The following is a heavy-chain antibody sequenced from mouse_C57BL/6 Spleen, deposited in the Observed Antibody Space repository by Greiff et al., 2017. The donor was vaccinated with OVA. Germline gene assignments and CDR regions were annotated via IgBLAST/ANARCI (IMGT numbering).Heavy chain of an antibody. J-gene: IGHJ2*01. Sequence: EVQVVESGPGLVKPSQSLSLTCSVTGYSITSGYYWNWIRQFPGNKLEWMGYISYDGSNNYNPSLKNRISITRDTSKNQFFLKLNSVTTEDTATYYCARGGDDYFDYWGQGTTLTVSS. CDR1: GYSITSGYY. CDR2: ISYDGSN. CDR3: ARGGDDYFDY. V-gene: IGHV3-6*01. D-gene: IGHD3-3*01.